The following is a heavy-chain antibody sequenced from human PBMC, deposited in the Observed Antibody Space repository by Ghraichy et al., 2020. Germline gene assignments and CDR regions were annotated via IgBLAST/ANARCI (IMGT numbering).Heavy chain of an antibody. D-gene: IGHD4-23*01. CDR3: ARDLFGGLFAV. J-gene: IGHJ3*01. CDR2: INQDDSER. Sequence: GGSLRLSCTASGFTFRNYWMAWVRQAPGKGPEWVANINQDDSERYFMDSVRGRFIISRDNAENSLSLQMNSLRPEDTALYYCARDLFGGLFAVWGQGTLVTVSS. V-gene: IGHV3-7*03. CDR1: GFTFRNYW.